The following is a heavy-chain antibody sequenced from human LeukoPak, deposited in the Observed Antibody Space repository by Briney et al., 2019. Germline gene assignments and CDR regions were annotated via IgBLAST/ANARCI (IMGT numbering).Heavy chain of an antibody. CDR3: AREEGPYVVSSTYFDY. V-gene: IGHV3-23*01. CDR1: GFTFSSYA. Sequence: PGGSLGLSCAASGFTFSSYAMSWVRQAPGKGLEWVSGISGSGGSTYYADSVKGRFTISRDNSKNTLYLQMNSLRAEDTAVYYCAREEGPYVVSSTYFDYWGQGTLVTVSS. CDR2: ISGSGGST. D-gene: IGHD2-2*01. J-gene: IGHJ4*02.